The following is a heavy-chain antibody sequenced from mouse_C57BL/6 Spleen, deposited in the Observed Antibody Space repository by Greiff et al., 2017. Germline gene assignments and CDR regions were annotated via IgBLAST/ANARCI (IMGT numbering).Heavy chain of an antibody. J-gene: IGHJ3*01. CDR3: ARQGGNLAWFAY. Sequence: EVQLVESGGGLVQPGGSLKLSCAASGFTFSDYYMYWVRQTPEKRLEWVAYISNGGGSTYYPDTVKGRFTISRDNAKNTLYLQMSRLKSEDTAMYYCARQGGNLAWFAYWGQGTLVTVSA. D-gene: IGHD2-1*01. CDR2: ISNGGGST. CDR1: GFTFSDYY. V-gene: IGHV5-12*01.